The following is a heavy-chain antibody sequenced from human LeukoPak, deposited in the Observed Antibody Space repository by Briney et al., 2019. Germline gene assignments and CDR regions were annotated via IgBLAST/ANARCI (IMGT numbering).Heavy chain of an antibody. D-gene: IGHD2-2*01. CDR3: VRDYQFIQEV. J-gene: IGHJ6*02. CDR1: GFTFSNYW. Sequence: GGSLRLSCVASGFTFSNYWMLWVRQAPGKGLMWVSLISTDGKSTRYTETVKGRFTISRDNAKNALYLQMDILRVEDTALYFCVRDYQFIQEVWGQGTTVTVSS. CDR2: ISTDGKST. V-gene: IGHV3-74*01.